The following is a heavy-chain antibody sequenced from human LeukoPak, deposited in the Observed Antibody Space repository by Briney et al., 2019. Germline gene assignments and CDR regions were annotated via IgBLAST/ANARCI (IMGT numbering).Heavy chain of an antibody. V-gene: IGHV3-23*01. J-gene: IGHJ4*02. CDR2: IRGSDGST. CDR3: AKDVYGDYGGLDY. CDR1: GFTFSTYA. Sequence: GESLRLSCAASGFTFSTYALSWVRQAPGKGLEWVSSIRGSDGSTYYADSVKGRFAISRDNSKNTLYLQMNSLRAEDTAVYYCAKDVYGDYGGLDYWGQGTLVPVSS. D-gene: IGHD4-17*01.